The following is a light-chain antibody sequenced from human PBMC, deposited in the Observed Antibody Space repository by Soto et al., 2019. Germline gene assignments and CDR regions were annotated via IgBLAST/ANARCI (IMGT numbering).Light chain of an antibody. CDR3: QQYDNLPPIT. Sequence: DIQITQSPSTLSSSVGYRVIITFRSSQSISKHLNWYQQKPGKAPKLLIFAASSLQSGVPSRFSGSGSGTDFTFTISSLQPEDIATYYCQQYDNLPPITFGQGTRLEIK. V-gene: IGKV1-33*01. CDR1: QSISKH. CDR2: AAS. J-gene: IGKJ5*01.